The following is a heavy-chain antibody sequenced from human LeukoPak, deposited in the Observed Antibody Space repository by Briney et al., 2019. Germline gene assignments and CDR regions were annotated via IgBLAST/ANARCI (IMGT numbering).Heavy chain of an antibody. V-gene: IGHV3-21*01. CDR2: ISSSSSYI. CDR1: GFTFSSYS. J-gene: IGHJ3*02. D-gene: IGHD6-13*01. Sequence: PGGSLRLSCVASGFTFSSYSMNWVRQAPGKGLEWVSSISSSSSYIYYADSVKGRFTISRDNAKNSLYLQMNSLRAEDTAVYYCARDGGGIADAFDIWGRGTMVTVSS. CDR3: ARDGGGIADAFDI.